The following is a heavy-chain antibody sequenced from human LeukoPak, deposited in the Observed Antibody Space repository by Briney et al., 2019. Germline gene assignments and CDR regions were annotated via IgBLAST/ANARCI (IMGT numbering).Heavy chain of an antibody. Sequence: GESLKISCKTSGYSFTNYWIGWVRQLPGKGLEWMGIIYPGDSDTRYSPSFQGQVTISADKSISTAYLQWSSLKASDTAMYYCARLLILGSMKSPGDYWGQGTLVTVSS. V-gene: IGHV5-51*01. J-gene: IGHJ4*02. CDR3: ARLLILGSMKSPGDY. CDR1: GYSFTNYW. D-gene: IGHD4/OR15-4a*01. CDR2: IYPGDSDT.